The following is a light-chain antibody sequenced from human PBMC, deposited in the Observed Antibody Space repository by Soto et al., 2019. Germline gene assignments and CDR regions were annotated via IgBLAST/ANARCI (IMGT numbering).Light chain of an antibody. CDR2: DAS. Sequence: EIVLTQSPATLSLSPGERATLSCRASQSVSSYLAWYQQKPGQAPRLLIYDASNRATGIPARFSGSGSGTDFTLTISSLEPEDFAVYYCQQRSNWLWTFGQGTWVDIK. J-gene: IGKJ1*01. CDR1: QSVSSY. CDR3: QQRSNWLWT. V-gene: IGKV3-11*01.